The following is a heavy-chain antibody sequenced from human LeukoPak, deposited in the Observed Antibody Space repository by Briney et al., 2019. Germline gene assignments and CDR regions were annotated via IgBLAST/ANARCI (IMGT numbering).Heavy chain of an antibody. J-gene: IGHJ4*02. CDR2: IYYSGST. D-gene: IGHD3-9*01. Sequence: SETLSLTCTVSGGSISSYYWSWIRQPPGKGLEWIGYIYYSGSTNYNPSLKSRLTTSVDTSKNQFSLKLSSVTAADTAVYYCARHRRTGSLFDYWGQGTLVTVSS. V-gene: IGHV4-59*08. CDR3: ARHRRTGSLFDY. CDR1: GGSISSYY.